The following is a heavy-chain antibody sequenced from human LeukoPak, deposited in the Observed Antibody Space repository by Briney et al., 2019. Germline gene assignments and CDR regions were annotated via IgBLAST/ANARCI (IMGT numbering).Heavy chain of an antibody. CDR3: ARDKLERRPLLLYYMYV. J-gene: IGHJ6*03. CDR2: VYYCGST. CDR1: GGSISSSSYY. Sequence: SETLSLTCTVSGGSISSSSYYWGWIRQPPGKGLEWIESVYYCGSTYYNPSLKIPVTISVDTSKNQFSLKLTSVTAADTAVYYCARDKLERRPLLLYYMYVWGKGTTVTVAS. V-gene: IGHV4-39*07. D-gene: IGHD1-1*01.